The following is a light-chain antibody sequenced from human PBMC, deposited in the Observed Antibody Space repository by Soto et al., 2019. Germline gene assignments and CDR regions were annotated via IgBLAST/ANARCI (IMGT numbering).Light chain of an antibody. CDR2: LDSDGSV. CDR3: QTWGTGIEV. Sequence: VLTQSPSASASLGASVKLTCTLSSGHSSYAIAWHQQQPEKSPRFLMRLDSDGSVYKGDGIPDRFSGSISGAERYLTISSLQSEDEADYYCQTWGTGIEVFGGGTKLTVL. V-gene: IGLV4-69*01. CDR1: SGHSSYA. J-gene: IGLJ3*02.